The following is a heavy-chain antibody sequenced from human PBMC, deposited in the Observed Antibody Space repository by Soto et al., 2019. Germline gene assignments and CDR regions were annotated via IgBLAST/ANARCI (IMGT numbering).Heavy chain of an antibody. CDR1: GFTFSDYA. V-gene: IGHV3-33*01. CDR2: IWYDGSKK. Sequence: GGSLRLSCATSGFTFSDYAMHWVRQAPGKGLEWVSLIWYDGSKKYFADSVEGRFTISRDNSKNTVYLQMNTLRAEDTAVYYCARGYGDYAPDSWGQGTLVTVSS. D-gene: IGHD4-17*01. J-gene: IGHJ4*02. CDR3: ARGYGDYAPDS.